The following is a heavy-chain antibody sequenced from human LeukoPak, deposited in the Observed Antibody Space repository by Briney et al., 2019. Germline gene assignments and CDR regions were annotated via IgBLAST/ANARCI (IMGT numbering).Heavy chain of an antibody. Sequence: ASVKVSCKASGYTFTGYYMHWVRQAPGQGLEWMGRINPNSGGTNYAQKFQGRATMTRDTSISTAYMELSRLRSDDTAVYYCARDDYSSGYYLDYWGQGTLVTVSS. V-gene: IGHV1-2*06. CDR1: GYTFTGYY. CDR2: INPNSGGT. CDR3: ARDDYSSGYYLDY. J-gene: IGHJ4*02. D-gene: IGHD3-22*01.